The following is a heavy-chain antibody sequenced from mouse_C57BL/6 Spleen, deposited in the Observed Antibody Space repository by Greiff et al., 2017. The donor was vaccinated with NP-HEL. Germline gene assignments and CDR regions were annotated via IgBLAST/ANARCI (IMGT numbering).Heavy chain of an antibody. D-gene: IGHD2-3*01. CDR1: GYAFSSYW. J-gene: IGHJ3*01. V-gene: IGHV1-80*01. CDR3: ARDGYYETWFAY. CDR2: IYPGDGDT. Sequence: QVQLQQSGAELVKPGASVKISCKASGYAFSSYWMNWVKQRPGKGLEWIGQIYPGDGDTNYNGKFKGKATLTADKSSSTAYMQLSSLTSEDSAVYFCARDGYYETWFAYWGQGTLVTVSA.